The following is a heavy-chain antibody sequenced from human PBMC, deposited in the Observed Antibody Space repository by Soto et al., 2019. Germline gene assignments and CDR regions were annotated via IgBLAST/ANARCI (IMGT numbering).Heavy chain of an antibody. CDR1: GGTFSSYA. CDR2: IIPIFGTA. Sequence: QVQLVQSGAEVKKPGSSVKVSCKASGGTFSSYAISWVRQAPGQGLEWMGGIIPIFGTANYAQKFQGRVTITADESKSTAYMELSSLRSEDTAVYYCARDYDFWSGYRSYYYYGMDVWGQGTTVTVSS. D-gene: IGHD3-3*01. J-gene: IGHJ6*02. V-gene: IGHV1-69*12. CDR3: ARDYDFWSGYRSYYYYGMDV.